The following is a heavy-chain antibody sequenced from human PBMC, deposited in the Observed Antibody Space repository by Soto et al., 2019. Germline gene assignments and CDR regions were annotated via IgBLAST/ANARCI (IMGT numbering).Heavy chain of an antibody. D-gene: IGHD3-3*01. J-gene: IGHJ4*02. Sequence: QVQLQESGPGLVKSSETLSLTCTVSGDSIRSYYWTWIRQPPGRGLEWIGHVYYGGSTNYNPSLKSRVTISLDTSKNQFSLRLTSMTAADTAVCYCAGEGALATFGVVWGQGTRVTVSS. CDR2: VYYGGST. CDR3: AGEGALATFGVV. CDR1: GDSIRSYY. V-gene: IGHV4-59*01.